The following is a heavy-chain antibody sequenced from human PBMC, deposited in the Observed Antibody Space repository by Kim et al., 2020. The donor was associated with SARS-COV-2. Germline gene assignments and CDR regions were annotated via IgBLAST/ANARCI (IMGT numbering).Heavy chain of an antibody. CDR1: GFTFTSSA. CDR2: IVVGSGNT. J-gene: IGHJ3*02. CDR3: AAPICHYYDSSGYYCHDAFDI. Sequence: VKVSCKASGFTFTSSAVQWVRQARGQRLEWIGWIVVGSGNTNYAQKFQERVTITRDMSTSTAYMELSSLRSEDTAVYYCAAPICHYYDSSGYYCHDAFDIWGQGTMVTVSS. V-gene: IGHV1-58*01. D-gene: IGHD3-22*01.